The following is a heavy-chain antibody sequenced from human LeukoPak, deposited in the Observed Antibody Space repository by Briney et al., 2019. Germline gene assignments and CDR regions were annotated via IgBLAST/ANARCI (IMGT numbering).Heavy chain of an antibody. Sequence: SVKVSCKASGGTFSSYAISWVRQAPGQGLEWMGRIIPILGIANYAQKFQGRVTITADKSTSTAYMELSSLRSEDTAVYYCARRGSEQWLPPQFDYWGQGALVTVSS. V-gene: IGHV1-69*04. CDR3: ARRGSEQWLPPQFDY. CDR1: GGTFSSYA. J-gene: IGHJ4*02. CDR2: IIPILGIA. D-gene: IGHD6-19*01.